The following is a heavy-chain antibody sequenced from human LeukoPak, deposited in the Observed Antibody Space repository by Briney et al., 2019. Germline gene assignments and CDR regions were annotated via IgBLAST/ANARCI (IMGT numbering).Heavy chain of an antibody. Sequence: SETLSLTCTVSGGSISSSSYYWGWIRQPPGKGLEWIGSIYYSGSTYYNPSRKSRVTISADTSKNQFSLKLSSVTAADTAVYYCARQEDYGGILDYWGQGTLVTVSS. D-gene: IGHD4-23*01. CDR1: GGSISSSSYY. V-gene: IGHV4-39*01. J-gene: IGHJ4*02. CDR2: IYYSGST. CDR3: ARQEDYGGILDY.